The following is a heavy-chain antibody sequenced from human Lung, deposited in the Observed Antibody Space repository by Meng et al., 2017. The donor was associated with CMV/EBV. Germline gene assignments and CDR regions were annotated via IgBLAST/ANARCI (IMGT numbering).Heavy chain of an antibody. CDR1: GFTFSSYS. Sequence: GGSLRLXGAAFGFTFSSYSLNWVRQAPGKGLEWVSSISSSSSYIYYGDSVKGRFTISRDNAKNSLYMQLNSLRAEDTAVYYCARDPEGDGYNIDYWGQGPMVTVSS. J-gene: IGHJ4*02. CDR3: ARDPEGDGYNIDY. D-gene: IGHD5-24*01. CDR2: ISSSSSYI. V-gene: IGHV3-21*01.